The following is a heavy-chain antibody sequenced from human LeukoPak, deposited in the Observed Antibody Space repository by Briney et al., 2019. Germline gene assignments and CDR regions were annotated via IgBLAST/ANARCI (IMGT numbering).Heavy chain of an antibody. CDR3: ARDPPYYDILTPIDP. V-gene: IGHV1-69*13. J-gene: IGHJ5*02. Sequence: ASVKVSYKPSGGTFSNYATSWVRLAPGQGLEWMGGIIPIFRTANYARKFQGRVTITADESTSTAYMELSSLRSEDTAVYYCARDPPYYDILTPIDPWGQGTLVTVSS. CDR1: GGTFSNYA. CDR2: IIPIFRTA. D-gene: IGHD3-9*01.